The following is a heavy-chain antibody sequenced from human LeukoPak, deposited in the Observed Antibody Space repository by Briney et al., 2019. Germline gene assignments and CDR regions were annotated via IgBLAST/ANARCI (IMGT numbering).Heavy chain of an antibody. CDR1: GYIVSSYW. J-gene: IGHJ4*02. CDR2: IYPGDSDT. V-gene: IGHV5-51*01. D-gene: IGHD2-15*01. Sequence: GESLKISCKGSGYIVSSYWVAWVRQMPGKGLEWMGIIYPGDSDTTYSPAFEGQVSMSVDKSISTAYLQWSRLKASDTAMYYCARLYCSGGSCPFDYWGQGTQVTVSS. CDR3: ARLYCSGGSCPFDY.